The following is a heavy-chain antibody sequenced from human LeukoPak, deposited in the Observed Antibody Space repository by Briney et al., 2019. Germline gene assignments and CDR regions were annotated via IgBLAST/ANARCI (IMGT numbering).Heavy chain of an antibody. V-gene: IGHV3-30*18. CDR3: AKGETYYDFWSGYYDNWFDP. CDR1: GFTFSSYG. D-gene: IGHD3-3*01. J-gene: IGHJ5*02. CDR2: ISYDGSNK. Sequence: GGSLRLSCAASGFTFSSYGMHWVRQAPGKGLELVAVISYDGSNKYYADSVKCRFTISRDNSKNTLYLQMNSLRAEDTAVYYCAKGETYYDFWSGYYDNWFDPWGQGTLVTVSS.